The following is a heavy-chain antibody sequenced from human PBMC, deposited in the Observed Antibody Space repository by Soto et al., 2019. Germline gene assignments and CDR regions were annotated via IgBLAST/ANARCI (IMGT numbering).Heavy chain of an antibody. V-gene: IGHV4-34*01. CDR1: GGSFSGYY. Sequence: SETLSLTCAVYGGSFSGYYWSWIRQPPGKGLEWIGEINHSGCTNYNPSLKSRVTISVDTSKNQFSLKLSSVTAADTAVYYCARGATMVRGVISGMGVWGQGTTVTVSS. CDR3: ARGATMVRGVISGMGV. D-gene: IGHD3-10*01. CDR2: INHSGCT. J-gene: IGHJ6*02.